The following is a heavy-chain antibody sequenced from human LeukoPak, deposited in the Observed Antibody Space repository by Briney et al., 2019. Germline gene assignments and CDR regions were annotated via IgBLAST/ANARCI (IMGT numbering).Heavy chain of an antibody. CDR3: ARRDYYESSGLY. V-gene: IGHV3-53*01. CDR2: IYSGGST. D-gene: IGHD3-22*01. J-gene: IGHJ4*02. Sequence: PGGSLRLSCAASGFTFSSYAMSWVRQAPGKGLEWVSVIYSGGSTYYADSVKGRFTISRDNSKNTLYLQMNSLRAEDTAVYYCARRDYYESSGLYWGQGTLVTVSS. CDR1: GFTFSSYA.